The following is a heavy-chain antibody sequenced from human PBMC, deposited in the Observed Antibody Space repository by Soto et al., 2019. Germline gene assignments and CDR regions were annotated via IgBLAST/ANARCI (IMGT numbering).Heavy chain of an antibody. Sequence: GGSLRLSCAASGFTFSSYGMHWVRQAPGKGLEWVAVISYDGSNKYYADSVKGRFTISRDNSKNTLYLQMNSLRAEDTAVYYCAKDSRTHDSSGYPDYWGQGTLVTVSS. J-gene: IGHJ4*02. D-gene: IGHD3-22*01. V-gene: IGHV3-30*18. CDR1: GFTFSSYG. CDR2: ISYDGSNK. CDR3: AKDSRTHDSSGYPDY.